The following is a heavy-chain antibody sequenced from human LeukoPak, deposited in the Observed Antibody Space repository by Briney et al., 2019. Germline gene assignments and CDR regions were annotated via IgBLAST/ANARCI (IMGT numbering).Heavy chain of an antibody. D-gene: IGHD3-9*01. CDR2: ISGSGGTT. CDR3: AKDLYYDTLTGFWDY. Sequence: GGSLRLSCAASGFTFDDYTFHWVRQAPGKGLEWVSTISGSGGTTYYADSVRGRFTISRDNSKNTLYLQMNCLRAEDTAVYFCAKDLYYDTLTGFWDYWGQGTLVTVSS. J-gene: IGHJ4*02. CDR1: GFTFDDYT. V-gene: IGHV3-23*01.